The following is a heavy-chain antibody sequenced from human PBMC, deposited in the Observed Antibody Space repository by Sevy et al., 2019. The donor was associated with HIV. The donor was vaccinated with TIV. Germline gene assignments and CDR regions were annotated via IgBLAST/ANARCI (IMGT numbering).Heavy chain of an antibody. J-gene: IGHJ1*01. CDR2: ISDTSDYI. CDR3: ARDAGSGWQKYFQQ. D-gene: IGHD6-19*01. Sequence: GGSLRLSCAASGVSLNTYSMNWVRQAPGKGLEWVSSISDTSDYIFYADSVKGRFTISRDNARNSLYLQMNSLRAEDTAVYYCARDAGSGWQKYFQQWGQGTLVTVSS. CDR1: GVSLNTYS. V-gene: IGHV3-21*06.